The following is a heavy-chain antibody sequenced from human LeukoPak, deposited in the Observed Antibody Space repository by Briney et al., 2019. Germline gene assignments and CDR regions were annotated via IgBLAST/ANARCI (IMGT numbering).Heavy chain of an antibody. CDR3: ARKSLGIGVVGAFDI. CDR1: GFTFSSYA. Sequence: GRSLRLSCAASGFTFSSYAMHWVRQAPGKGLEWVAVISYDGSNKYYADSVKGRFTISRDNSKNTLYLQMNSLRAEDTAVYYCARKSLGIGVVGAFDIWGQGTMVTVSS. V-gene: IGHV3-30-3*01. J-gene: IGHJ3*02. D-gene: IGHD7-27*01. CDR2: ISYDGSNK.